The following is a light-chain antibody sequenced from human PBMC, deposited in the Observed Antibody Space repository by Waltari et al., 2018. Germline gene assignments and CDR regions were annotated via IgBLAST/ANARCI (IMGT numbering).Light chain of an antibody. CDR3: ATWDVRLTIIL. Sequence: QSVLTQPPSMSAAPGQKVTISCSGGRSTIETNSLAWYQKVPGTAPKLLIYENDRRAPGIPARFSGSKSGTSATLDIIGLQTGDEADYYCATWDVRLTIILFGGGTKLTVL. CDR1: RSTIETNS. J-gene: IGLJ2*01. CDR2: END. V-gene: IGLV1-51*02.